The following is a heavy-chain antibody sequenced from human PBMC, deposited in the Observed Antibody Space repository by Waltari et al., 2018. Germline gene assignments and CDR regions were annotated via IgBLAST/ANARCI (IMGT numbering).Heavy chain of an antibody. Sequence: QVQLVESGGGVVQPGRSLRLSCAASGFTFSSYGMHWVRQAPGKGLEWVAVISDDGRNKDYADSVKGRFTISRDNSKNTLYLQMNSLRAEDTAVYYCAKSDSGYDDYYYYGMDVWGQGTTVTVSS. CDR2: ISDDGRNK. D-gene: IGHD5-12*01. CDR1: GFTFSSYG. V-gene: IGHV3-30*18. J-gene: IGHJ6*02. CDR3: AKSDSGYDDYYYYGMDV.